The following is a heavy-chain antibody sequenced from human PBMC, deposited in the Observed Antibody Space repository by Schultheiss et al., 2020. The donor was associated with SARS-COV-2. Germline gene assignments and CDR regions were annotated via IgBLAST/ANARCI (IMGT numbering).Heavy chain of an antibody. V-gene: IGHV4-59*08. CDR2: IYYSVNT. D-gene: IGHD4-11*01. CDR1: GASISSFY. CDR3: ARRRQDTNAYSYFDS. J-gene: IGHJ4*02. Sequence: SQTLSLTCTVSGASISSFYWSWIRQTPGKGLEWIGYIYYSVNTWYNPSLKSRVTISGDTSKNQFSLKVNSVTAADTAVYYCARRRQDTNAYSYFDSWGQGTLVNVSS.